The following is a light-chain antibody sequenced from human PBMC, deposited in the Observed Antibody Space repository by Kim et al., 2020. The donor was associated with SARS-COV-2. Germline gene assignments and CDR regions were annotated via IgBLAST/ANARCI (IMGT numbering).Light chain of an antibody. CDR1: QGVSNS. CDR2: GAS. Sequence: ASVGDTVTITCRASQGVSNSLAWYQNKPGKAPKLLVYGASRLQSGVPSRFSGSGSGTDYTLTISSLQPEDLGTFYCQQSYGFPWTFGQGTKVDIK. V-gene: IGKV1-NL1*01. J-gene: IGKJ1*01. CDR3: QQSYGFPWT.